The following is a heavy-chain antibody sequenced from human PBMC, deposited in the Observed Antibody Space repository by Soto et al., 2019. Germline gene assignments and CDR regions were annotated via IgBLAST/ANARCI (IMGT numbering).Heavy chain of an antibody. CDR2: ISNTGST. CDR3: VKQGITITSGQEV. V-gene: IGHV4-4*02. J-gene: IGHJ6*02. D-gene: IGHD3-10*01. CDR1: GGSIYRSNW. Sequence: SRRRPRTCALCGGSIYRSNWCKWVRQPQRQRLEWVGSISNTGSTNYNPSVKSRVTISVDKAKNHFSMKLSSVPAADTAVYDCVKQGITITSGQEVWGQGTTVTLSS.